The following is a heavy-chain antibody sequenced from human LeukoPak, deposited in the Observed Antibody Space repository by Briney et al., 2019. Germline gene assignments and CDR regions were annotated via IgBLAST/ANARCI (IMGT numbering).Heavy chain of an antibody. Sequence: SGGSLRLSCAASGFTFSSYAMSWVRQAPGKGLEWVSAISGSGGSTYYADSVRGRFTISRDSSKNTVYLQLNSLKVEDTATFYCASKRWLQGSYEYWGQGALVTVSA. V-gene: IGHV3-23*01. CDR1: GFTFSSYA. J-gene: IGHJ4*02. CDR3: ASKRWLQGSYEY. D-gene: IGHD5-24*01. CDR2: ISGSGGST.